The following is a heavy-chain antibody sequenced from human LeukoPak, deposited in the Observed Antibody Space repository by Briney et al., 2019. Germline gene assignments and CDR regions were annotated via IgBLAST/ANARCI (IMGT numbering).Heavy chain of an antibody. CDR2: IKQDGNEK. V-gene: IGHV3-7*03. CDR3: AKDRGVYGSGSSSYYFDY. D-gene: IGHD3-10*01. J-gene: IGHJ4*02. CDR1: TSTVRNYW. Sequence: GGSLRLSCAASTSTVRNYWMTWVRQAPGKGLEWVANIKQDGNEKYYVDSVKGRFTISRDNAKNSLYLQMNSLRAEDTAVYYCAKDRGVYGSGSSSYYFDYWGQGTLVTVSS.